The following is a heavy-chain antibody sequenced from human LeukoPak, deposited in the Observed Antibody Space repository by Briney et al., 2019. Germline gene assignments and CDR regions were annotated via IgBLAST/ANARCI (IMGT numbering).Heavy chain of an antibody. CDR2: ISGSSSYI. Sequence: GGSLRLSCAASGFTFSSYSMNWVRQAPGKGLEWVSSISGSSSYIYYADSVKGRFTISRDNAKNSLYLQMNSLRAEDTAVYYCASAYGDYSSFDYWGQGTLVIVPS. J-gene: IGHJ4*02. CDR1: GFTFSSYS. CDR3: ASAYGDYSSFDY. D-gene: IGHD4-17*01. V-gene: IGHV3-21*01.